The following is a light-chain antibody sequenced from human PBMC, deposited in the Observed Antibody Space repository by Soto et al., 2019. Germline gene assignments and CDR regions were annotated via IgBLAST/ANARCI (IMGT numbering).Light chain of an antibody. J-gene: IGLJ1*01. Sequence: QSVLTQPASVSGSPGQSITISCTGISSDVGSYNLVSWYQHHPGKAPKLIIYEGSKRPSGVSNRFSGSKSGNTASLTISGLQAEDEADYYCISYTVSRSYVFGSGTKVTVL. CDR1: SSDVGSYNL. CDR2: EGS. V-gene: IGLV2-14*02. CDR3: ISYTVSRSYV.